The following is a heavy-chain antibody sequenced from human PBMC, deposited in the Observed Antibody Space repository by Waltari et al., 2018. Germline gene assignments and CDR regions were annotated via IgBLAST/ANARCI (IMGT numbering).Heavy chain of an antibody. Sequence: QVQLVQSGAEVKKPGSSVKVSCKASGGTFSSYAISWVRQAPGHGLEWMGGIIPILGIANYAQKFQGRVTITADESTSTAYMELSSLRSEDTAVYYCARALLPFYIPPYYYYMDVWGKGTTVTVSS. CDR3: ARALLPFYIPPYYYYMDV. J-gene: IGHJ6*03. D-gene: IGHD3-3*02. V-gene: IGHV1-69*04. CDR1: GGTFSSYA. CDR2: IIPILGIA.